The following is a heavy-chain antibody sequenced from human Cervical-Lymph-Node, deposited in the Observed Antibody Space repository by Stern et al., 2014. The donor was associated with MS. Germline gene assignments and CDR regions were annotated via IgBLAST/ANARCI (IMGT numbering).Heavy chain of an antibody. CDR3: AAEPMYYSDSVGAFDI. CDR1: GFTFNSSD. Sequence: KLVQSGPEVKKPGTSVKVSCKASGFTFNSSDVQWVRQARGKSLEWIGWIVVGSGNTNYAQKFQERVTITRDMSTSTAYMELSSLRSEDTAVYYCAAEPMYYSDSVGAFDIWGQGTMVTVSS. J-gene: IGHJ3*02. V-gene: IGHV1-58*01. CDR2: IVVGSGNT. D-gene: IGHD3-22*01.